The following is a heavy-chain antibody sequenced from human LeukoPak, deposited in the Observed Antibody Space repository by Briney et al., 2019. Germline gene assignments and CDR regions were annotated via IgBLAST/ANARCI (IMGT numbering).Heavy chain of an antibody. J-gene: IGHJ6*02. CDR1: GGSIRNYY. Sequence: PSETLSLTCTVSGGSIRNYYWSWIRQRPGKGLGWVGSVHYSGDTNYNSSLESRIAITVDACKDQFSLILTSVAATDAAVYYCASRSGRAYYAMDVWGQGTTVNVFS. D-gene: IGHD3-10*01. CDR2: VHYSGDT. V-gene: IGHV4-59*13. CDR3: ASRSGRAYYAMDV.